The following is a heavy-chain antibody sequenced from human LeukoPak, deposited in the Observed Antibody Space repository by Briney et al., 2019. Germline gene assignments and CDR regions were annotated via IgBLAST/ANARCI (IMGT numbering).Heavy chain of an antibody. D-gene: IGHD6-13*01. V-gene: IGHV4-30-2*01. CDR3: ARGNSKGGLDY. CDR2: IYHSGST. CDR1: GGSISSGGYS. J-gene: IGHJ4*02. Sequence: SQTLSLTCAVSGGSISSGGYSWSWIRQPPGKGLEWIGYIYHSGSTYYNPSLKSRVTISVDRSKNQFSLKLSSVTAADTAVYYCARGNSKGGLDYWGQGTLVTASS.